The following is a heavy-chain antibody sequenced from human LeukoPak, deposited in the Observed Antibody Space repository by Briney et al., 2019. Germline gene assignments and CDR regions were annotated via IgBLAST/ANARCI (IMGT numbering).Heavy chain of an antibody. CDR2: IYDSGST. J-gene: IGHJ4*02. CDR1: GGSISSYY. V-gene: IGHV4-59*08. CDR3: ARTIGYDILTGYSKYYFDY. D-gene: IGHD3-9*01. Sequence: SETLSLTCTVSGGSISSYYWSWIRQPTGKGLEWIEYIYDSGSTNYNPSLKSRVTISVDTSKNQFSLKLSSVTAADTAVYYCARTIGYDILTGYSKYYFDYWGQGTLVTVSS.